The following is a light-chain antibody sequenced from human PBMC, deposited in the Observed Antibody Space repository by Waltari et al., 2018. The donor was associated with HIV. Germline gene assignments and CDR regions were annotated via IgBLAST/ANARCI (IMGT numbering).Light chain of an antibody. J-gene: IGLJ3*02. V-gene: IGLV3-21*02. CDR1: NIGTKS. CDR3: QVWDGSSDHWV. Sequence: SYVLTQPPSVSVAPGQTARITCGGDNIGTKSVHWYQQNPGQAPVLVVYDDRDRHSGIPERFSGSNSGNTATLTVSRVEVGDEADYYCQVWDGSSDHWVFGGGTKLTVL. CDR2: DDR.